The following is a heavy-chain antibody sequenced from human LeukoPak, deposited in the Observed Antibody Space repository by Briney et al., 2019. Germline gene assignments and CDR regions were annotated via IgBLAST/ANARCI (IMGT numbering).Heavy chain of an antibody. V-gene: IGHV4-34*01. J-gene: IGHJ5*02. CDR2: INHSGST. CDR1: GGSFSGYY. Sequence: SETLSLTYAVYGGSFSGYYWSWIRQPPGKGLEWIGEINHSGSTNYNPSLKSRVTISVDTSKNQFSLKLSSVTAADTAVYYCARGLVPAAISPPNNNWFGPWGQGTLVTVSS. CDR3: ARGLVPAAISPPNNNWFGP. D-gene: IGHD2-2*02.